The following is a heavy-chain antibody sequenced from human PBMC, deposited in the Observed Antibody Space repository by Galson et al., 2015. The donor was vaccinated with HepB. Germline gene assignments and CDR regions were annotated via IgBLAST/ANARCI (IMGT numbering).Heavy chain of an antibody. V-gene: IGHV1-24*01. CDR3: ATDSSTSWFDAFDI. Sequence: SVKVSCKVSGYTLTELSMHWVRQAPGKGLEWMGGFDPEDGETIYAQKFQGRVTMTEDTSTDTAYMELSSLRSEDTAVYYCATDSSTSWFDAFDIWGQGTMVTVSS. J-gene: IGHJ3*02. D-gene: IGHD2-2*01. CDR1: GYTLTELS. CDR2: FDPEDGET.